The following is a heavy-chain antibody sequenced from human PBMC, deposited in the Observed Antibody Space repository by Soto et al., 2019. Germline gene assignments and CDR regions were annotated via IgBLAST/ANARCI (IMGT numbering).Heavy chain of an antibody. Sequence: ASVKVSCKASGGTFSSYAISWVRQAPGQGLEWMGGIIPIFGTANYAQKFQGRVTITADKSTSIAHMELSSLRSEDTAVYYCARVEVTTSGVNWFDPWGQGTLVTVSS. V-gene: IGHV1-69*06. CDR3: ARVEVTTSGVNWFDP. J-gene: IGHJ5*02. D-gene: IGHD4-17*01. CDR2: IIPIFGTA. CDR1: GGTFSSYA.